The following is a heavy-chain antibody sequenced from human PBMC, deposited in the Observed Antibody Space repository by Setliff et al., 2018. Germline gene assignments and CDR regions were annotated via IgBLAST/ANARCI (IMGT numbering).Heavy chain of an antibody. V-gene: IGHV4-34*01. Sequence: SETLSLTCAVYGGSFSGYYWSWIRQPPGKGLEWIGEINHSGSTNYNPSLKSRVTISVDTSKNQFSLKLSSVTAADTAVYYCARVRRVVIAYYYYMDVWGKGTTVSLL. CDR3: ARVRRVVIAYYYYMDV. CDR1: GGSFSGYY. D-gene: IGHD2-21*01. CDR2: INHSGST. J-gene: IGHJ6*03.